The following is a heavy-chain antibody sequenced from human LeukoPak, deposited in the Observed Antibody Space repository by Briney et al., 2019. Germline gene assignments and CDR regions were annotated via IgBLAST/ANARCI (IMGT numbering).Heavy chain of an antibody. J-gene: IGHJ4*02. CDR1: GFTFSSYA. CDR3: AKAEKAMVRGVVMGSPVDY. Sequence: PGRSLRLSCAASGFTFSSYAMHWVRQAPGKGLEWVAVISYDGSNKYYADSVKGRFTISRDNSKNTLHLQMNSLRAGDTAVYYCAKAEKAMVRGVVMGSPVDYWGQGTLVTVSS. V-gene: IGHV3-30-3*01. D-gene: IGHD3-10*01. CDR2: ISYDGSNK.